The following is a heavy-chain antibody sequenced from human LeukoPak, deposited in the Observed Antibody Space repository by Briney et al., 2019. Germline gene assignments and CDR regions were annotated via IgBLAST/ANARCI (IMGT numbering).Heavy chain of an antibody. CDR2: INWNGGST. CDR3: ARGLSYYYDSSGHAVDY. Sequence: GGSLRLSCAASGFTFDDYGMSWVRQAPGKGLEWVSGINWNGGSTGYADSVKGRFTISRDNAKNSLYLQMNSPRAEDTALYHCARGLSYYYDSSGHAVDYWGQGTLVTVSS. V-gene: IGHV3-20*01. J-gene: IGHJ4*02. CDR1: GFTFDDYG. D-gene: IGHD3-22*01.